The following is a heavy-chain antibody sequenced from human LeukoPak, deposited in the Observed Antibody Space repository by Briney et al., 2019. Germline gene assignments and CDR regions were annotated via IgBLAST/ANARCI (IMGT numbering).Heavy chain of an antibody. CDR3: AKDGAVAGIGPFDP. J-gene: IGHJ5*02. Sequence: ETLSLTCTVSGGSISSYYWSWIRQPPGKGLEWVSAISGSGGSTYYADSVKGRFTISRDNSKNTLYLQMNSLRAEDTAVYYCAKDGAVAGIGPFDPWGQGTLVTVSS. CDR1: GGSISSYY. V-gene: IGHV3-23*01. CDR2: ISGSGGST. D-gene: IGHD6-19*01.